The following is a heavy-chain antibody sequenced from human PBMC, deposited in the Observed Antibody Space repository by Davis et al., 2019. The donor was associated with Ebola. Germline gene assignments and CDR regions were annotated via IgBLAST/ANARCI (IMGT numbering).Heavy chain of an antibody. CDR1: GFTFSSYW. CDR3: AGQVGYGELFWFYYFGMDV. J-gene: IGHJ6*04. CDR2: IKQDGSEK. Sequence: GESLKISCAASGFTFSSYWMSWVRQAPGKGLEWVANIKQDGSEKYYVDSVKGRFTISRDNAKNPLYLQMNSLRAEDTAVYYCAGQVGYGELFWFYYFGMDVWGKGTTVTVSS. V-gene: IGHV3-7*03. D-gene: IGHD3-10*01.